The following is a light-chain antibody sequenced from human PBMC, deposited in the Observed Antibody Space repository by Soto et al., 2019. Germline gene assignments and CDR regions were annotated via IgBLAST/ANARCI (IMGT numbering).Light chain of an antibody. CDR2: EVS. Sequence: QSALTQPASVSGSPGQSITISCTGTSSDVGGYKYVSWYQQHPGKAPKLVISEVSNRPSGISNRFSGSKSGNTASLTISGLQAEDEADYYCCSYAGSYTHVFGTGTKVTVL. CDR3: CSYAGSYTHV. V-gene: IGLV2-14*01. J-gene: IGLJ1*01. CDR1: SSDVGGYKY.